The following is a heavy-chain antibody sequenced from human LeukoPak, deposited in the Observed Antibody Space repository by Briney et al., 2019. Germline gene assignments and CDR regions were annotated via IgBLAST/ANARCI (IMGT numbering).Heavy chain of an antibody. V-gene: IGHV4-59*12. CDR1: GGSISTYY. CDR2: IYYSGSA. D-gene: IGHD5-12*01. CDR3: ARVAYSGYDYRGYFDY. J-gene: IGHJ4*02. Sequence: PSETLSLTCTVSGGSISTYYWSWIRQPPGKGLEWIGYIYYSGSANYNPSLKSRVTISVDTSKNQFSLKLSSVTAADTAVFYCARVAYSGYDYRGYFDYWGRGTLVTVSS.